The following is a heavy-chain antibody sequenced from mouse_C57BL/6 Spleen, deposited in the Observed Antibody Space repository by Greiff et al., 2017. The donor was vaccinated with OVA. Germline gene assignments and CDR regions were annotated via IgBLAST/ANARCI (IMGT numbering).Heavy chain of an antibody. CDR2: ISYDGSN. CDR3: ARSIYDGYYLFAY. D-gene: IGHD2-3*01. V-gene: IGHV3-6*01. CDR1: GYSITSGYY. J-gene: IGHJ3*01. Sequence: EVQRVESGPGLVKPSQSLSLTCSVTGYSITSGYYWNWIRQFPGNKLEWMGYISYDGSNNYNPSLKNRISITRDTSKNQFFLKLNSVTTEDTATYYCARSIYDGYYLFAYWGQGTLVTVSA.